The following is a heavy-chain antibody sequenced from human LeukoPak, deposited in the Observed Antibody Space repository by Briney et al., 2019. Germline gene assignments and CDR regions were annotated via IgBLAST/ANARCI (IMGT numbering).Heavy chain of an antibody. CDR1: GGSISGYY. J-gene: IGHJ4*02. V-gene: IGHV4-59*08. Sequence: PSETLSLTCTVSGGSISGYYWNWIRQPPGKGLEWIGHIFYSGNTNYSPSLKSRVTISVDTSKNQFSLKLTSVTAADTAIYYCARHSSGLYYVDYWGQGTLVTVSS. D-gene: IGHD6-19*01. CDR3: ARHSSGLYYVDY. CDR2: IFYSGNT.